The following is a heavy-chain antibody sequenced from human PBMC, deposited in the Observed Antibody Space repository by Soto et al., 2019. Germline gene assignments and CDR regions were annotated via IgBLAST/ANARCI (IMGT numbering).Heavy chain of an antibody. CDR1: GFTFDDYT. V-gene: IGHV3-43*01. CDR3: AKGRRYREIYYYYGMDV. D-gene: IGHD5-18*01. CDR2: ISWDGGST. J-gene: IGHJ6*02. Sequence: GGSLRLSCAASGFTFDDYTMHWVRQAPGKGLEWVSLISWDGGSTYYADSVKGRFTISRDNSKNSLYLQMNSLRTEDTALYYCAKGRRYREIYYYYGMDVWGQGTTVTVSS.